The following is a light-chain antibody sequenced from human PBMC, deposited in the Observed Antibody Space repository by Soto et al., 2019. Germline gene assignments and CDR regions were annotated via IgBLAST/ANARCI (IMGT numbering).Light chain of an antibody. J-gene: IGKJ1*01. CDR3: QQYNTYSGT. V-gene: IGKV1-13*02. CDR2: DAS. CDR1: QSIPNS. Sequence: IQLTQSPSSLSASIGDRVTITCRASQSIPNSLNWYQQKPGKAPNLLIYDASSLKSGVPSRFSGSGSGTDFTLTISSLQPDDFATYYCQQYNTYSGTFGQGTKVDIK.